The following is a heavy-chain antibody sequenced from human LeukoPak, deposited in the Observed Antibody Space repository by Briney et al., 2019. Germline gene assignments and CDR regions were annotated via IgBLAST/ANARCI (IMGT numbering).Heavy chain of an antibody. Sequence: PSQTVSLTCAVSGGFLSSGDCYWRWIRRPTGKGLEWIGYIYDGVSTYYKPSLKGRATISVDTSKTQFSLKLSSVTAADTAVYYHYRGTSILWWCLLFAPLVWWGQGRLVTVSS. CDR1: GGFLSSGDCY. V-gene: IGHV4-30-4*01. J-gene: IGHJ4*02. CDR2: IYDGVST. CDR3: YRGTSILWWCLLFAPLVW. D-gene: IGHD2-21*02.